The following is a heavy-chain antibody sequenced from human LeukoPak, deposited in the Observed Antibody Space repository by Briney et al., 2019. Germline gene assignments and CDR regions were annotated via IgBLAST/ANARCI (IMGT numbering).Heavy chain of an antibody. CDR1: GGTFISYA. V-gene: IGHV1-69*01. Sequence: GSSVKVSCKASGGTFISYAISWVRQAPGQGLEWMGGIIPIFGTANYAQKFQGRVTITADESTSTAYMELSSLRSEDTAVYYCARAAELLWFGELAGHDAFDIWGQGTMVTVSS. D-gene: IGHD3-10*01. J-gene: IGHJ3*02. CDR2: IIPIFGTA. CDR3: ARAAELLWFGELAGHDAFDI.